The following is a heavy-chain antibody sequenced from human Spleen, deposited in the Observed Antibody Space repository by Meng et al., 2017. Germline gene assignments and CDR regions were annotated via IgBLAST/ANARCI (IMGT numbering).Heavy chain of an antibody. D-gene: IGHD4-17*01. CDR1: GGSISNDQW. CDR2: IYHSGRT. V-gene: IGHV4-4*02. Sequence: QPQLQESGPGLVKPSGTLSLTCDVFGGSISNDQWWSWVRQPPGKGLEWIGEIYHSGRTNYNPSVKSRVSMSVDKSQNQFSLKLSSVAAADTAVYYCTTLYGDSISWGQGTLVTVSS. J-gene: IGHJ4*02. CDR3: TTLYGDSIS.